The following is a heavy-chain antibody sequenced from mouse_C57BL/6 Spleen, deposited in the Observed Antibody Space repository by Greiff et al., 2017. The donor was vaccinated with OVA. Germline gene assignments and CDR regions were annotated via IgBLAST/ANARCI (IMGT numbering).Heavy chain of an antibody. CDR2: IYPGNGDT. D-gene: IGHD2-5*01. CDR1: GYTFTSYN. J-gene: IGHJ4*01. CDR3: ARDWDMSSNYRYYAMDY. V-gene: IGHV1-12*01. Sequence: LQQSGAELVRPGASVKMSCKASGYTFTSYNMHWVKQTPRQGLEWSGAIYPGNGDTSYNQKFKGKATLTVDKSSSTAYMQLSSLTSEDSAVYFCARDWDMSSNYRYYAMDYWGQGTSVTVSS.